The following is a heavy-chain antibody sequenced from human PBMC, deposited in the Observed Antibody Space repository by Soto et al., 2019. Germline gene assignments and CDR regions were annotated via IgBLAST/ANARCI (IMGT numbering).Heavy chain of an antibody. J-gene: IGHJ6*02. D-gene: IGHD6-25*01. CDR1: GGSISSVGHS. V-gene: IGHV4-31*03. Sequence: SETLSLTCSVSGGSISSVGHSWTWIRQQPGKGLEWSGYIYYSGSTDYNPSLKSRVTKSVNRSKNQFSLNLSSVTAADTTIYYCARESGGYDSSTRYGLDVWGQGTTVTVSS. CDR2: IYYSGST. CDR3: ARESGGYDSSTRYGLDV.